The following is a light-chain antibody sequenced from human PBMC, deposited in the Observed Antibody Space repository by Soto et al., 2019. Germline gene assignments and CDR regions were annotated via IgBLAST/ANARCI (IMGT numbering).Light chain of an antibody. CDR2: GAS. CDR1: QSVSSN. CDR3: QQFHNWPPLT. J-gene: IGKJ1*01. Sequence: EIVMTQSPPTLSVSPGERATLSCRASQSVSSNLAWYQQKPGQAPRLLIYGASTRATGIPARFSGSGSGTEFTLTISSLQSEDFAVYYCQQFHNWPPLTFGQGTKVEIK. V-gene: IGKV3-15*01.